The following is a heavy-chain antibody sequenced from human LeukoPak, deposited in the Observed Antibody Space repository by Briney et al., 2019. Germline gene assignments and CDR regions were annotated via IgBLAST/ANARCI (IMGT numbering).Heavy chain of an antibody. Sequence: SETLSLTCTVSGGSISSGSYYWSWIRQPAGKGLEWIGRIYTSGSTNYNPSLKSRVTISVDTSKNQFSLKLSSVTAADTAVYYCARGGGSYYDDAFDIWGQGTMVTVSS. CDR3: ARGGGSYYDDAFDI. J-gene: IGHJ3*02. CDR1: GGSISSGSYY. CDR2: IYTSGST. D-gene: IGHD1-26*01. V-gene: IGHV4-61*02.